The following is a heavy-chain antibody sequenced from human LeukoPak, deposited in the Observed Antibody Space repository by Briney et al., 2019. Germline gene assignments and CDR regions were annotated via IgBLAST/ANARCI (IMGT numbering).Heavy chain of an antibody. Sequence: SETLSLTCAVYGGSFSGYYWSWIRQPPGKGLEWIGEINHSGSTNYNPSLKSRVTISVDTSKNQFSLKLSSVTAADTAVYHCARGLGWGYYYYYYMDVWGKGTTVTVSS. D-gene: IGHD3-16*01. J-gene: IGHJ6*03. V-gene: IGHV4-34*01. CDR2: INHSGST. CDR1: GGSFSGYY. CDR3: ARGLGWGYYYYYYMDV.